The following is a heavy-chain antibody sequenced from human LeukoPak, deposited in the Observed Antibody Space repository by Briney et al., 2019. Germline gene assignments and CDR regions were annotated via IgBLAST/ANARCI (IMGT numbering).Heavy chain of an antibody. V-gene: IGHV4-59*08. D-gene: IGHD3-10*01. CDR2: IYDSGST. CDR1: GDSISSYY. CDR3: ARHEAYSGSGNQKGLDY. Sequence: PSETLSLTCTVSGDSISSYYWSWIRQPPGKGLEWIGYIYDSGSTNYNPSLKSRVTISVDTSKNQFSLKLTSVTAADTAVYYCARHEAYSGSGNQKGLDYWGQGTLVTVSS. J-gene: IGHJ4*02.